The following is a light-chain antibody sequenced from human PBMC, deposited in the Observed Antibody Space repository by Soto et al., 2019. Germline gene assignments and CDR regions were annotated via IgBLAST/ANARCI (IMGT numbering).Light chain of an antibody. CDR2: WAS. CDR1: QSGFYSSNNRNY. Sequence: DIVMTQSPDSRAVSLGERDTFNCKSSQSGFYSSNNRNYLAWYQQKAGQPPNLLIYWASTRESGVPDRFSGSGSGTDFPLTISILQAEDVALYFCQPHYTTPIPFGHGTRLEI. J-gene: IGKJ5*01. V-gene: IGKV4-1*01. CDR3: QPHYTTPIP.